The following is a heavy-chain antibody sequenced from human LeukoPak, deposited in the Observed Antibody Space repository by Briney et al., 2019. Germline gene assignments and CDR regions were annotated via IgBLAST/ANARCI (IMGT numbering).Heavy chain of an antibody. J-gene: IGHJ3*02. CDR1: GATFSSYA. V-gene: IGHV1-69*05. D-gene: IGHD3-9*01. CDR2: IIPIFGTA. CDR3: ARQTRSIFEEPEADAFDI. Sequence: GASGRLSCTASGATFSSYAISWVRRAPGQGLEWMGGIIPIFGTANYAQKFQGRVTITTDESTSTAYMELSSLRSEDTAVYYCARQTRSIFEEPEADAFDIWGQGTMVTVSS.